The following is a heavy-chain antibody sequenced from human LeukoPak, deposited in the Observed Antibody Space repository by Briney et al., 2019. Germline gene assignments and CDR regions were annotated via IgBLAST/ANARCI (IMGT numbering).Heavy chain of an antibody. J-gene: IGHJ4*02. D-gene: IGHD4-17*01. CDR1: EFTFSSYW. CDR2: IKQDGGEK. CDR3: ARVGARQVLEY. V-gene: IGHV3-7*01. Sequence: GGSLRLSCAASEFTFSSYWMSWVRQAPGKGLEWVANIKQDGGEKYYLDSVKGRFTVSRDNAKDSLYLQMNSLRAEDTAVYYCARVGARQVLEYWGQGTLVTVSS.